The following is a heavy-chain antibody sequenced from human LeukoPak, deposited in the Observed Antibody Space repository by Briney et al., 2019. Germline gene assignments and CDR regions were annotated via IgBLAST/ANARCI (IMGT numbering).Heavy chain of an antibody. V-gene: IGHV3-30*02. CDR2: IRYDGSNK. CDR3: ASAPLYYFDY. J-gene: IGHJ4*02. Sequence: GGSLRLSCAASGFTFSSYGMHWVRQAPGKGLEWVAFIRYDGSNKYYADSVKGRFTISRDNSKNTLYLQMNSLRAEDTAVYYCASAPLYYFDYWGQGTLVTVSS. CDR1: GFTFSSYG.